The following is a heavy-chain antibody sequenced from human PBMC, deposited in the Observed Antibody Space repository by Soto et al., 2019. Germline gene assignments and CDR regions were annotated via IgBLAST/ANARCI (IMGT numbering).Heavy chain of an antibody. V-gene: IGHV3-48*02. D-gene: IGHD4-17*01. CDR2: ISSSSNTI. J-gene: IGHJ4*02. CDR3: ARDSLTNYGGNLDY. Sequence: EVQLVESGGGLVQPGGSLRLSCAASGFSFSSYSMNWVRQAPGKGLEWVSQISSSSNTIYYADSVKGRFTISRDNAKKSVYLQMNSLRDEDTAVYYCARDSLTNYGGNLDYWGQGTLVTVSS. CDR1: GFSFSSYS.